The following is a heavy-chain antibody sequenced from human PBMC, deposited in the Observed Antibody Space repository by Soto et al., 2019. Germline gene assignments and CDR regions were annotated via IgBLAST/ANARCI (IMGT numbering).Heavy chain of an antibody. D-gene: IGHD6-13*01. CDR1: GYTFTSYG. J-gene: IGHJ4*02. Sequence: ASVKVSCKASGYTFTSYGISWVRQAPGQGLEWVGWISAYNGNTNYAQKLQGRVTMTTDTSTSTAYMELRSLRSDDTAVYYCARVWAGIAAAGLPHDYWGQGTLVTVSS. CDR2: ISAYNGNT. V-gene: IGHV1-18*01. CDR3: ARVWAGIAAAGLPHDY.